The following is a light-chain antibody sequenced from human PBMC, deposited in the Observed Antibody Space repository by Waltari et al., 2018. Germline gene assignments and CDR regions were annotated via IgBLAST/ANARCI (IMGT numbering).Light chain of an antibody. CDR3: AAWDDSLSRWL. J-gene: IGLJ3*02. CDR2: RNN. CDR1: RSNIGSQY. Sequence: QSVLTQPPSASGTPGQRVTIPCSGRRSNIGSQYVSWYQHAPGAAPKLLIYRNNQRPSGVPDRFSGSKSGTSASLAISGLRSEDEADYYCAAWDDSLSRWLLGGGTKLTVL. V-gene: IGLV1-47*01.